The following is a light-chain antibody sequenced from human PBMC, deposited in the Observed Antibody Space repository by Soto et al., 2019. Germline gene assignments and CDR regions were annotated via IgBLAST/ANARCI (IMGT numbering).Light chain of an antibody. Sequence: DIQMVQSPSSLAASVGDRVTITCRARQSISNYLNWYQQKPGRAPKLLIYDASTLQSGVPSRFSGSGSGTYFTLTISRLQPEDFANYYCQQSYSIPETFGPGTKVEI. J-gene: IGKJ1*01. CDR3: QQSYSIPET. CDR2: DAS. V-gene: IGKV1-39*01. CDR1: QSISNY.